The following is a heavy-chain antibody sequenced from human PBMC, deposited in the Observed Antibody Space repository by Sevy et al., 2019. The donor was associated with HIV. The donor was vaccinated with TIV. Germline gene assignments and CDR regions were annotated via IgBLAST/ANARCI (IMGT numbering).Heavy chain of an antibody. CDR1: GFAPSTCG. V-gene: IGHV3-33*01. D-gene: IGHD2-8*01. J-gene: IGHJ4*02. CDR2: IDYDGSNK. CDR3: ARDPRMYGDYLLAYFDY. Sequence: GGSLRLSCAASGFAPSTCGMHWVRQAPGKGLEWVAVIDYDGSNKYYADSVKGRFSISRDNSRNTLFLQMDSLRAEDTAVYYCARDPRMYGDYLLAYFDYWGQGTLVTVSS.